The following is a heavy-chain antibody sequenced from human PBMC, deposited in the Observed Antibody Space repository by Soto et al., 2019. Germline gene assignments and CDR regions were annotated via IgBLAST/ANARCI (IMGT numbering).Heavy chain of an antibody. D-gene: IGHD5-18*01. CDR1: GFSLSDYW. CDR3: ARGANGYYSFDY. J-gene: IGHJ4*02. CDR2: ITRDGSST. Sequence: EVQLVESGGGLVQPGGSLRLSCAASGFSLSDYWMHWVRQAPGEGLVWLSRITRDGSSTNYADSVKGRFTISRDNAKNTLYLKVKSRRGEDTAVYYFARGANGYYSFDYWGQGPLVTVPS. V-gene: IGHV3-74*01.